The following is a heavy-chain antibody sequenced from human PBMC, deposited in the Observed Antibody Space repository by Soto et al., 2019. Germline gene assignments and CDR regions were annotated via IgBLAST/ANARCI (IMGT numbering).Heavy chain of an antibody. CDR3: ARDEGRQGPEYFHH. CDR2: INVDGNTI. J-gene: IGHJ1*01. CDR1: GFSFSTYW. Sequence: EVQLVESGGGLVQPGGSLRLSCAASGFSFSTYWMYWVRQAPGKGLVWVSRINVDGNTINYADSVKGRFTVSRDNAKNTLYLQMNSLRAEDTAVYYCARDEGRQGPEYFHHWGQGTLVTVCS. V-gene: IGHV3-74*01.